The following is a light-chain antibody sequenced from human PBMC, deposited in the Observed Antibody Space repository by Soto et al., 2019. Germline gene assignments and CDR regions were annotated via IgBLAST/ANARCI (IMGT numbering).Light chain of an antibody. J-gene: IGKJ5*01. CDR1: QDINTY. CDR3: QQRKSYPIT. CDR2: AAS. Sequence: DIQLTQSPSFLYASVGDRVTITCRASQDINTYLAWYQQKPGKTPKLLIFAASTLQNGVPSRFSGSGSGTESTFPITSLQPEDFATYYCQQRKSYPITFGQGTRLEIK. V-gene: IGKV1-9*01.